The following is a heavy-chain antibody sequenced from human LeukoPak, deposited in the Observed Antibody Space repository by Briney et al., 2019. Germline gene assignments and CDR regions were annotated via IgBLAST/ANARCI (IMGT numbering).Heavy chain of an antibody. CDR1: GYTFTVYY. V-gene: IGHV1-18*04. J-gene: IGHJ5*02. CDR3: ARDHDSSGYYYGGFDP. CDR2: ISAYNGNT. Sequence: AASVKVSCKASGYTFTVYYMHWVRQAPGQGLEWMGWISAYNGNTNYAQKLQGRVTMTTDTSTSTAYMELRSLRSDDTAVYYCARDHDSSGYYYGGFDPWGQGTLVTVSS. D-gene: IGHD3-22*01.